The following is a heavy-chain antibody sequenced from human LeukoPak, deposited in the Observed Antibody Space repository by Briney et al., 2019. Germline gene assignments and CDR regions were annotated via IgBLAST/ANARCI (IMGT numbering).Heavy chain of an antibody. CDR3: ARGYSDYSVGY. V-gene: IGHV4-30-4*01. CDR2: IYNTGST. J-gene: IGHJ4*02. Sequence: SQTLSLTCTVSGGSFSIGDYSWTWIRQTPGQGLAWIGNIYNTGSTHFNPSLRSRRSLSLDTSKNQFSLKLNSVTAADTAVYYCARGYSDYSVGYWGQASLVIVSS. CDR1: GGSFSIGDYS. D-gene: IGHD4-11*01.